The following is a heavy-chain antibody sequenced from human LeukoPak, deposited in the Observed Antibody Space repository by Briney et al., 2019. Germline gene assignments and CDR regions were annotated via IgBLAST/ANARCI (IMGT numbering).Heavy chain of an antibody. D-gene: IGHD2-8*01. CDR3: ARENYCTNGVCWAFDP. CDR1: GGSISSSDYY. J-gene: IGHJ5*02. Sequence: PWETLSLTCTGSGGSISSSDYYWSWLRQPPGKGLEWLGNIYYTGSTSYNPSLERLVIFSVDTFKTQFSLRMNSVTAGDTAVYFCARENYCTNGVCWAFDPWGQGTLVTVSS. CDR2: IYYTGST. V-gene: IGHV4-39*07.